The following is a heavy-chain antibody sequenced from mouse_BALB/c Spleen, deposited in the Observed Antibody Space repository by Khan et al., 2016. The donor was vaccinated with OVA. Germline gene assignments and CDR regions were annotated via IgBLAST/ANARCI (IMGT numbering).Heavy chain of an antibody. V-gene: IGHV14-3*02. CDR1: GFNIKDTY. CDR3: AHHSDDPASIKV. Sequence: VRLQQSGAELVKPAASVKLSCTASGFNIKDTYMHWVKQRPEQGLEWIGRIAPANGNTKYDPKFQGKATITADTSSNTSYLQLSSLTSEDTAVYSAAHHSDDPASIKVWGEGTTVTVSS. J-gene: IGHJ1*01. D-gene: IGHD2-10*02. CDR2: IAPANGNT.